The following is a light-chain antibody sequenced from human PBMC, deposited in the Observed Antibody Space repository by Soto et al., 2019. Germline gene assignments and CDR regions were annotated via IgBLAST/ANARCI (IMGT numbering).Light chain of an antibody. CDR3: QQYGDSPLT. Sequence: EIVMTQSPATLSVSPGERATLSCRASQSVGSHLAWYQQRPGQAPRLLIYGASYRATGIPARFSGSGSGTDFTLTISRLEPEDFAVYHCQQYGDSPLTFGGGTKVDIK. CDR2: GAS. J-gene: IGKJ4*01. CDR1: QSVGSH. V-gene: IGKV3-15*01.